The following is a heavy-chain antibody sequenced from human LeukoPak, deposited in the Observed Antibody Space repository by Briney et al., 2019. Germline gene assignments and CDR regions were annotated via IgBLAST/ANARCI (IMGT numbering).Heavy chain of an antibody. D-gene: IGHD4-17*01. CDR1: GYTFTSYY. CDR2: INPSGGST. J-gene: IGHJ3*02. V-gene: IGHV1-46*01. Sequence: ASVKVSCKASGYTFTSYYMHWVRQAPGQGLEWMGIINPSGGSTSYAQKFQGRVTMTRDTSTSTVYMELSSLRSEDTAVYYCARASLNTVTIIDDDAFDIWGQGTMVTVSS. CDR3: ARASLNTVTIIDDDAFDI.